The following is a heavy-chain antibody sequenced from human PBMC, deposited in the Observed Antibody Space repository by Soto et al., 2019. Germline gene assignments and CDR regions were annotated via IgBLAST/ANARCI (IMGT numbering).Heavy chain of an antibody. V-gene: IGHV1-18*04. Sequence: GASVKVSCKASGYTFTSYGISWVRQAPGQGLEWMGWISAYNGNTNYAQKLQGRVTMTTDTSTSTAYMELKSLRSDDTAVYYCARVRVIRGVIPRHFGLCGQGTQVTGSS. CDR2: ISAYNGNT. D-gene: IGHD3-10*01. CDR1: GYTFTSYG. CDR3: ARVRVIRGVIPRHFGL. J-gene: IGHJ4*02.